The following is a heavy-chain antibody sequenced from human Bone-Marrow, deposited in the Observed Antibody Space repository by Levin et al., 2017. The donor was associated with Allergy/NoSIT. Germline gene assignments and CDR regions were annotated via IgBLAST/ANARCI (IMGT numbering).Heavy chain of an antibody. Sequence: GGSLRLSCTASGFIFGDYGFSWVRQAPGKGLEWVAFIRNKAYGGTTEYAAPVKGRFTISRDDSKSIAYLQMTGPRTEDTAVYYCSRWITVVDFFYYYYMDVWGEGTTVTVSS. CDR1: GFIFGDYG. CDR3: SRWITVVDFFYYYYMDV. D-gene: IGHD3-16*01. J-gene: IGHJ6*03. V-gene: IGHV3-49*04. CDR2: IRNKAYGGTT.